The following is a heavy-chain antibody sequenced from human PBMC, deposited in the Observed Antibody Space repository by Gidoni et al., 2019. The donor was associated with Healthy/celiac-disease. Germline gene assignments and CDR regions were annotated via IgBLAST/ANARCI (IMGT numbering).Heavy chain of an antibody. V-gene: IGHV3-23*01. CDR2: ISGSGGST. CDR1: GSTFSSYA. CDR3: AKDRPSCVGDCPFDY. J-gene: IGHJ4*02. Sequence: EVQLLEYGGGLVQPGGSLRLSCAASGSTFSSYAMSWVRQAPGKGLWWVSAISGSGGSTYYADSVKGRFTISRDNSKNTLYLQMNSLRAEDTAVYYCAKDRPSCVGDCPFDYWGQGTLVTVSS. D-gene: IGHD2-21*01.